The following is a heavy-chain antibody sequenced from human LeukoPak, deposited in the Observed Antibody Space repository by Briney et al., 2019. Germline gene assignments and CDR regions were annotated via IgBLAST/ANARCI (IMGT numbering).Heavy chain of an antibody. CDR1: SASVTSHH. CDR3: ARDDSSRDDSGGYHF. Sequence: ETLSLTCAVSSASVTSHHWAWIRQPAGKRLEWVGRVHFCGSTNYNPSLRGRIAISLDKSKKKLSLTLNSVSAADTAVYYCARDDSSRDDSGGYHFWGRGVLVTVSS. D-gene: IGHD3-22*01. J-gene: IGHJ4*02. V-gene: IGHV4-4*07. CDR2: VHFCGST.